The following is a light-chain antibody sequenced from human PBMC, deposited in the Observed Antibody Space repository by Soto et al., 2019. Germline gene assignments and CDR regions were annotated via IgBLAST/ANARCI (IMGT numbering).Light chain of an antibody. V-gene: IGLV2-14*01. CDR1: TSDFTNYNY. Sequence: QSALTQPASVSGSPGQSITISCTGTTSDFTNYNYVSWYQQLPGKAPKLLIYEVTNRPSGVSNRFSGSKSGNTASLTISGLQSDDEADYYCSSYTASTTLFVFGSGTKVTVL. J-gene: IGLJ1*01. CDR3: SSYTASTTLFV. CDR2: EVT.